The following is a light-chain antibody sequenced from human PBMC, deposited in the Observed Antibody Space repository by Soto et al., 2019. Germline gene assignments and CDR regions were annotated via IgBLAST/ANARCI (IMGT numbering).Light chain of an antibody. J-gene: IGLJ2*01. CDR1: SSDVGAYNY. CDR3: SSYTNPHTRL. Sequence: QSALTQPASVSGSPGQSITISCTGTSSDVGAYNYVSWYQQHPGTSPKLMIYDVSNRPSGVSNRFSGSKSGNTASLTISGLQAEDEADYYCSSYTNPHTRLLGGGTKLTVL. V-gene: IGLV2-14*01. CDR2: DVS.